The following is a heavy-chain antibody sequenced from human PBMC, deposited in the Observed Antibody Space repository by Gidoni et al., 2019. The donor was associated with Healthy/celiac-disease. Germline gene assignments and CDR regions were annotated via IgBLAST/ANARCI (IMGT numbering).Heavy chain of an antibody. Sequence: EVQLVESGGGLVQPGRSLRLSCAASGFTFDDYAMHWVRHAPGKGLEWVSGISWNSGSMGYADSVKGRFTISRDNAKNSLYLQMNSLRAEDTALYYCARASIAARSFDYWGQGTLVTVSS. V-gene: IGHV3-9*01. D-gene: IGHD6-6*01. CDR3: ARASIAARSFDY. J-gene: IGHJ4*02. CDR2: ISWNSGSM. CDR1: GFTFDDYA.